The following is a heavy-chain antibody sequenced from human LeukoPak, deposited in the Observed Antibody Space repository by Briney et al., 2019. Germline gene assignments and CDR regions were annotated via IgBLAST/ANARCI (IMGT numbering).Heavy chain of an antibody. Sequence: GGSLTLSRLASGFTFTSYNMNWLRQAPAKGLEWVSSISSWSMIIHSPDSLRGRFIITRDNAKNSLYLQMDSLRTEDTAVYFCARARPPTSYYSYYMDVWGRGNAVMVS. CDR1: GFTFTSYN. V-gene: IGHV3-21*01. CDR2: ISSWSMII. CDR3: ARARPPTSYYSYYMDV. J-gene: IGHJ6*03. D-gene: IGHD3-10*01.